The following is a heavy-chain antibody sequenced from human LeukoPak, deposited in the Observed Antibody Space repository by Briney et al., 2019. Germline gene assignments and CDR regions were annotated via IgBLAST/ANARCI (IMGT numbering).Heavy chain of an antibody. CDR3: ARDSSSWTSAEYFQH. Sequence: GGSLRLSCAASGFTFSSYSMNWVRQAPGKGLEWVSYISSSGSTIYYADSVKGRFTISRDNAKNSLYLQMNSLRAEDTAVYYCARDSSSWTSAEYFQHWGQGTLVTVSS. J-gene: IGHJ1*01. D-gene: IGHD6-13*01. CDR2: ISSSGSTI. CDR1: GFTFSSYS. V-gene: IGHV3-48*04.